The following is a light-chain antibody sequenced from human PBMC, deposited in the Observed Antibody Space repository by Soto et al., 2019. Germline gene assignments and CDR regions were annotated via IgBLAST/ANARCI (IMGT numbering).Light chain of an antibody. CDR3: HQYDGAPHT. CDR2: GAS. Sequence: EKVLTQSPGTLSSSPRERATLSCRASHSVSNNYLAWYQKKPGQSPRLLIFGASIRATGIPDRFSGSGSGTDFTLTISRLEPEDFAVFYCHQYDGAPHTFGQGTKLEIK. V-gene: IGKV3-20*01. CDR1: HSVSNNY. J-gene: IGKJ2*01.